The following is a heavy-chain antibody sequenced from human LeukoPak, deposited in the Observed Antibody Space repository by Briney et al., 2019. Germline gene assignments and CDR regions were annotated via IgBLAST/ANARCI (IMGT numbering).Heavy chain of an antibody. V-gene: IGHV3-23*01. CDR3: AKDWRVKAYQLPEYYFDY. D-gene: IGHD2-2*01. CDR1: GFTFSSYA. CDR2: ISGSGGST. J-gene: IGHJ4*02. Sequence: PGGSLRLSCAAPGFTFSSYAMSWVRQAPGKGPEWVSAISGSGGSTYYADSVKGRFTISRDNSKNTLYLQMNSLRAEDTAVYYCAKDWRVKAYQLPEYYFDYWGQGTLVTVSS.